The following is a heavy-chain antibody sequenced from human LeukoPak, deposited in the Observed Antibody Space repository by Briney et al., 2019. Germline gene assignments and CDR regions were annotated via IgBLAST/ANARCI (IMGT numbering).Heavy chain of an antibody. CDR3: AKEGKYYYDSSGYRPY. V-gene: IGHV3-23*01. CDR2: ISGSGGST. J-gene: IGHJ4*02. D-gene: IGHD3-22*01. CDR1: GFTFSSYA. Sequence: PGGSLRLSCAASGFTFSSYAMSWVRQAPGKGLEWVSAISGSGGSTYYADSVKGRFTISRDSSKNTLYLQMNSLRAEDTAVYYCAKEGKYYYDSSGYRPYWGQGTLVTVSS.